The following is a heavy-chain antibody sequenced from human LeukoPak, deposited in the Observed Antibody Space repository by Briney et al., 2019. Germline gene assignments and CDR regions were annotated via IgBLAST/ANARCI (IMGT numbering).Heavy chain of an antibody. CDR1: GFTFSSYA. CDR3: ARGHLGAFDI. Sequence: GGSLRLSCAASGFTFSSYAMHWVRQAPGKGLEWVAVISYDGSNKYYADSVKGRFTISRDNSKNTLYLQMNSLRAEDTAVYYCARGHLGAFDIWGQGTMVTVSS. J-gene: IGHJ3*02. CDR2: ISYDGSNK. D-gene: IGHD3-16*01. V-gene: IGHV3-30-3*01.